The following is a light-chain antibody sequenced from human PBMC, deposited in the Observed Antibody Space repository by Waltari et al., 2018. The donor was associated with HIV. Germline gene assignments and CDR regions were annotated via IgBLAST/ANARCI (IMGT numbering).Light chain of an antibody. V-gene: IGLV1-44*01. CDR3: GAWDDSLKGFM. CDR2: INS. CDR1: RSNIGSNP. J-gene: IGLJ3*02. Sequence: QSVLTQPPSASGAPGQRVTISCSGSRSNIGSNPVSWYQQLPGTAPKLLISINSQRPSGVPVRFSGSKSGSSASLAISGLQSEDESQYFCGAWDDSLKGFMFGGGTQLTVL.